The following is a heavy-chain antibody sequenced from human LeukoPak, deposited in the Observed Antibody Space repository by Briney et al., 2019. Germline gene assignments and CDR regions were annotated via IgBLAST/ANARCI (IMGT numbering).Heavy chain of an antibody. CDR2: IHTSGSS. D-gene: IGHD6-19*01. CDR1: GGSISGYY. Sequence: SETLSLTCTVSGGSISGYYWSWIRQPAGKGLEWIGRIHTSGSSNYSPSLKSRVTMSVDTSKNQFSLKLSSVTAADTAVYYCARDGGSGWYGYWGQGTLVTVSS. J-gene: IGHJ4*02. V-gene: IGHV4-4*07. CDR3: ARDGGSGWYGY.